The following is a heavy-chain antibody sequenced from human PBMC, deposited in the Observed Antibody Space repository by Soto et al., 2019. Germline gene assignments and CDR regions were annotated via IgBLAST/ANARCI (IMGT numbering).Heavy chain of an antibody. J-gene: IGHJ6*02. CDR3: ARDSQSGQWLPSYYYGMDV. V-gene: IGHV1-69*13. CDR1: GGTFSSYA. Sequence: SSVKVSCKASGGTFSSYAISWVRQAPGQGLEWMGGVIPIFGTANYAQKFQGRVTITADESTSTAYMELSSLRSEDTAVYYCARDSQSGQWLPSYYYGMDVWGQGTTLTVS. D-gene: IGHD5-12*01. CDR2: VIPIFGTA.